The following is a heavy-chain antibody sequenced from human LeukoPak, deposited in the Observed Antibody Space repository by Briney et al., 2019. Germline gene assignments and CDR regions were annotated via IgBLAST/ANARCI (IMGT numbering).Heavy chain of an antibody. CDR2: IDPSGGST. CDR3: ARDNTTTGPFDY. J-gene: IGHJ4*02. Sequence: ASVKVSCKASGSTFTNNYMHWVRKPPGQGLGWMGIIDPSGGSTSYSQKFQGRVTMTRDTSTSTVYMELSSLRSEDTAVYYCARDNTTTGPFDYWGQGTLVTVSS. V-gene: IGHV1-46*01. CDR1: GSTFTNNY. D-gene: IGHD1-1*01.